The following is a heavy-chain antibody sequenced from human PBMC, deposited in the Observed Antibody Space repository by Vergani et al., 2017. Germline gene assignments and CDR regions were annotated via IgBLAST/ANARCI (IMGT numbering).Heavy chain of an antibody. CDR3: AREQWLPIDYFDY. V-gene: IGHV1-18*01. CDR2: ISAYNGNT. J-gene: IGHJ4*02. D-gene: IGHD6-19*01. CDR1: GYPFSSYV. Sequence: QEQLVQSGSELSEPGASVKVSCKASGYPFSSYVMNWVRQAPGQGLEWMGWISAYNGNTNYAQKLQGRVTMTTDTSTSTAYMELRSLRSDDTAVYYCAREQWLPIDYFDYWGQGTLVTVSS.